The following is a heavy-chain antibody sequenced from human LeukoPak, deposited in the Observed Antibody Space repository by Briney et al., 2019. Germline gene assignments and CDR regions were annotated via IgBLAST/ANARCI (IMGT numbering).Heavy chain of an antibody. D-gene: IGHD2-2*01. Sequence: SRTLSLTCTVSGGSISSGGYYWSWIRQHPGKGLEWIGYIYYSGSTYYNPSLKSRVTISVDTSKNQFSLKLSSVTAADTAVYYCARDMTRYCSSTSCSNWFDPWGQGTLVTVSS. J-gene: IGHJ5*02. V-gene: IGHV4-31*03. CDR1: GGSISSGGYY. CDR2: IYYSGST. CDR3: ARDMTRYCSSTSCSNWFDP.